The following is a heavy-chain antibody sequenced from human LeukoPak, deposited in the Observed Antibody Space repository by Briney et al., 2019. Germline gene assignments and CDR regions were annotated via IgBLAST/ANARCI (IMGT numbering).Heavy chain of an antibody. CDR2: IYYSGST. Sequence: PSETLSLTCTVSGGSISSGDNYWSWIRQPPGKCLEWIGYIYYSGSTYYNPSLKSRVTISVDTSKNQFSLKLSSVTAADTAVYYCARGDLYSSSWYNWGQGTLVTVSS. CDR1: GGSISSGDNY. V-gene: IGHV4-30-4*08. CDR3: ARGDLYSSSWYN. J-gene: IGHJ4*02. D-gene: IGHD6-13*01.